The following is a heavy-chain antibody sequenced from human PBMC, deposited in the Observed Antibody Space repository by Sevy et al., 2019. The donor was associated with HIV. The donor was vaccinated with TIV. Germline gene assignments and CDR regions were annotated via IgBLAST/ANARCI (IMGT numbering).Heavy chain of an antibody. CDR1: GFTFGDCA. D-gene: IGHD1-1*01. J-gene: IGHJ4*02. V-gene: IGHV3-49*03. Sequence: GGSLRLSCTGSGFTFGDCAMGWFRQAPGKGLEWVGFIRSRAYGGTTEYAGSVKGRFTISRDDSKSIAYLQMNSLKTEDTAVYYCSRVLGWAAPQQLYYWGQGTLVTVSS. CDR2: IRSRAYGGTT. CDR3: SRVLGWAAPQQLYY.